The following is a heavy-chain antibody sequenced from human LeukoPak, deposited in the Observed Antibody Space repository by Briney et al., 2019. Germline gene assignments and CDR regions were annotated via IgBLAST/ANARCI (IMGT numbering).Heavy chain of an antibody. D-gene: IGHD2-8*01. CDR3: ARMVLYYYGMDV. V-gene: IGHV3-30-3*01. J-gene: IGHJ6*02. CDR2: ISYDGSNK. CDR1: GFTFSSYA. Sequence: GGSLRLSCAASGFTFSSYAMHWVRQAPGKGLEWVAVISYDGSNKYYADSVKGRFTISRDNAKNSLYLQMNSLRAEDTAVYYCARMVLYYYGMDVWGQGTTVTVSS.